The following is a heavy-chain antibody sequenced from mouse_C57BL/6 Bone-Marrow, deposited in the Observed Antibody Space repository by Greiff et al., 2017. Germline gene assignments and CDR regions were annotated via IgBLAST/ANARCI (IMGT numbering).Heavy chain of an antibody. J-gene: IGHJ1*03. D-gene: IGHD1-1*01. Sequence: VQLQQPGAELVKPGASVKLSCKASGYTFTSYWMHWVKQRPGQGLGWIGMIHPISGSTNYNEKFKSKATLTVDKSSSTAYMQLSSLTSEDSAVYYCARPYGSSYDWYFDVWGTGTTVTVSS. CDR3: ARPYGSSYDWYFDV. V-gene: IGHV1-64*01. CDR2: IHPISGST. CDR1: GYTFTSYW.